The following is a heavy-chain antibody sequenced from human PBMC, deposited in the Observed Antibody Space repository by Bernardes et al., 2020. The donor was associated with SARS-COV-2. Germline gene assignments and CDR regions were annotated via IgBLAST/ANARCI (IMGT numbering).Heavy chain of an antibody. CDR3: ARAGQFYFEY. J-gene: IGHJ4*02. V-gene: IGHV3-74*01. CDR2: ISSDGSIT. CDR1: GFTLSSYW. Sequence: GGSLRLSCAASGFTLSSYWMHWVRQTPGKGLVWVSRISSDGSITTYADSVKGRFTISRDNAKNSLYLQMNSLRADDTAVYYCARAGQFYFEYWGQGTLVTVSS.